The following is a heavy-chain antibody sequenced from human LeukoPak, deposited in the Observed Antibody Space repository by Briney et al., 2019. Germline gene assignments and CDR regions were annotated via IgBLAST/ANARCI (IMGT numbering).Heavy chain of an antibody. Sequence: QPGGSLRLSCAASGFTFSDYAINWVRQAPGKGLEWVSSISRGGVITYYADSVKGRFTISRDNSNNTLYLHMNSLRAEDTAVYYCVNLLHDSSGHYYFDYWGQGTLVSVSS. CDR1: GFTFSDYA. J-gene: IGHJ4*02. CDR3: VNLLHDSSGHYYFDY. D-gene: IGHD6-19*01. CDR2: ISRGGVIT. V-gene: IGHV3-23*01.